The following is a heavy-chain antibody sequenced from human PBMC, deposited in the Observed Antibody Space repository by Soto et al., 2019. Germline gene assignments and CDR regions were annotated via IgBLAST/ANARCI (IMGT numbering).Heavy chain of an antibody. Sequence: EVPLLESGGGLVQPGGSLRLSCAASGFTFSSYAMSWVRQAPGKGLEWVSAISGSGGSTYYADSVKGRFTISRDNSKNTMYLQMNSLRAEDTAVYYCVMDALLMDYYDGSGSLDAFDIWGQGTMVTVSS. D-gene: IGHD3-22*01. CDR1: GFTFSSYA. V-gene: IGHV3-23*01. CDR2: ISGSGGST. J-gene: IGHJ3*02. CDR3: VMDALLMDYYDGSGSLDAFDI.